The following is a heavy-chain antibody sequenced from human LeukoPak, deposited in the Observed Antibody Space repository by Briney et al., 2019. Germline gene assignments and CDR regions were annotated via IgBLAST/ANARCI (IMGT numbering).Heavy chain of an antibody. J-gene: IGHJ4*02. CDR3: ARANYYDGSVYYGHFDY. Sequence: PSETLSLTCAVSGGSFSSYYWSWIRQPPGKGLEWIGYIYFSGSTNYSPSLNSRVAISVDTSKNQFSLKLSSVTAADTAVYYCARANYYDGSVYYGHFDYWGQGTLVTVSS. CDR1: GGSFSSYY. V-gene: IGHV4-59*01. D-gene: IGHD3-22*01. CDR2: IYFSGST.